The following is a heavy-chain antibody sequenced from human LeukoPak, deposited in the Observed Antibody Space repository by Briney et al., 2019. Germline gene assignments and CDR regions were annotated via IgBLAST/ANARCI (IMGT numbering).Heavy chain of an antibody. CDR1: GGSISSYY. D-gene: IGHD3-9*01. Sequence: SETLSLTCTVSGGSISSYYWSWIRQPPGKGLEWIGYIYYSGSTNYNPSLKSRVTISVDTSKNQFSLKLSSVTAADTAVYYCAREMRGYDILTGYYGLSGAIDYWGQGTLVTVSS. CDR2: IYYSGST. J-gene: IGHJ4*02. CDR3: AREMRGYDILTGYYGLSGAIDY. V-gene: IGHV4-59*01.